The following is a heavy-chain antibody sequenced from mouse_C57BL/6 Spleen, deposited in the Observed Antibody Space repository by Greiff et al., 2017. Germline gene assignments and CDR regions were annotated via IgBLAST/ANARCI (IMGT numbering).Heavy chain of an antibody. D-gene: IGHD1-1*01. J-gene: IGHJ2*01. CDR3: ARSFYYGSSWDYFDY. V-gene: IGHV1-64*01. Sequence: VQLQQPGAELVKPGASVKLSCKASGYTFTSYWMHWVKQRPGQGLEWIGMIHPNSGSTNYNEKFKSKATLTVDKSSSTAYMQLSSLTSEDSAVYYCARSFYYGSSWDYFDYWGQGTTLTVSS. CDR1: GYTFTSYW. CDR2: IHPNSGST.